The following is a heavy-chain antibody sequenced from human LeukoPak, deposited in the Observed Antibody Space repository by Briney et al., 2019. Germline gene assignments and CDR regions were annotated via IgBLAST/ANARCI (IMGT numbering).Heavy chain of an antibody. D-gene: IGHD3-10*01. CDR3: ARDRGAGELFY. J-gene: IGHJ4*02. Sequence: SETLSLTCTVSGGSVSDYYWSWIRQSPGKGLEWIGYIYYTGSTSYNPSLRSRVTMSADTSKNQFSLKLSSVTAADTAVYYCARDRGAGELFYWGQGTLVTVSS. CDR1: GGSVSDYY. CDR2: IYYTGST. V-gene: IGHV4-59*02.